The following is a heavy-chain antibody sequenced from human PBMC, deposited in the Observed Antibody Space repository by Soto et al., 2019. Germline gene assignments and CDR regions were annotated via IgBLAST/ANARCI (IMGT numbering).Heavy chain of an antibody. D-gene: IGHD5-12*01. Sequence: EVQLVESGGDLVQPGGSLRLSCADSVFAFSGYWVSWVRQAPGKGLEGVANIKQDGSEKYYVDSVKGRFTISRDNAKNSLYLQMNSLRVEDTAVYYCARATSVDAYWGQGTLVTVSS. CDR1: VFAFSGYW. CDR3: ARATSVDAY. J-gene: IGHJ4*02. CDR2: IKQDGSEK. V-gene: IGHV3-7*01.